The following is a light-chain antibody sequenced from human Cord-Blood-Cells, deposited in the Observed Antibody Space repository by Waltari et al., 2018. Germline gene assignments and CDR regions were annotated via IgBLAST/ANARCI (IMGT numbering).Light chain of an antibody. Sequence: DIVMTQSPDSLAVSLGERATINFKSSQSVLYSSNNKNYLAWYQQKPGQPPNLLIYWASTPEYAVPDRFSGSGSGKEFTLTSSSLQAEDAAVYYCQQYYRTPSITFGQGTRVEIK. CDR3: QQYYRTPSIT. J-gene: IGKJ5*01. CDR1: QSVLYSSNNKNY. CDR2: WAS. V-gene: IGKV4-1*01.